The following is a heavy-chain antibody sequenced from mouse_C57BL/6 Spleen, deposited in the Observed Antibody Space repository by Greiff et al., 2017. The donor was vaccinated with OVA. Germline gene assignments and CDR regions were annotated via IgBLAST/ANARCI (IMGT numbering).Heavy chain of an antibody. V-gene: IGHV3-1*01. CDR1: GYSITSGYD. J-gene: IGHJ4*01. Sequence: DVQLQESGPGMVKPSQSLSLTCTVTGYSITSGYDWHWIRHFPGNKLEWMGYISYSGSTNYNPSLKSRLSITHDTSKNHFFLKLNSVTTEDTATYYCARGDDGYYVLDYWGQGTSVTVSS. D-gene: IGHD2-3*01. CDR2: ISYSGST. CDR3: ARGDDGYYVLDY.